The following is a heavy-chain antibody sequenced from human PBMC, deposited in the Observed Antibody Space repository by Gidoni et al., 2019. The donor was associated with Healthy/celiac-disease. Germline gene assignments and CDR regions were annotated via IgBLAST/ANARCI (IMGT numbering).Heavy chain of an antibody. CDR3: ATAWGGGGGVSYYYYGMDV. CDR2: SRCGGGST. Sequence: EVQLLEYGGGLVELGGSLRRACAAYGFTFGSDAMRWVRQATGKGLGWASASRCGGGSTYYAVSVKCRFTISMDNSKNTLYLQMNSRRAGDTALYYGATAWGGGGGVSYYYYGMDVWGQGTTVTVSS. CDR1: GFTFGSDA. J-gene: IGHJ6*02. V-gene: IGHV3-23*01. D-gene: IGHD3-16*01.